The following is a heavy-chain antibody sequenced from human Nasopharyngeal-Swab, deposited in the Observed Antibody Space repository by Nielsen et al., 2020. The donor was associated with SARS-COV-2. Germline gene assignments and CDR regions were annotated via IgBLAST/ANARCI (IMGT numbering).Heavy chain of an antibody. CDR1: GFIFSASA. CDR3: TTDFYFDY. Sequence: GASPKISCAASGFIFSASAMHWVRQAPGKGLEWLGRIGDKDHNYATTYGASVKGRFTISRDDSKNTAFLQMDSLKTEDTALYYCTTDFYFDYWGQGTLVTVSS. J-gene: IGHJ4*02. V-gene: IGHV3-73*01. CDR2: IGDKDHNYAT.